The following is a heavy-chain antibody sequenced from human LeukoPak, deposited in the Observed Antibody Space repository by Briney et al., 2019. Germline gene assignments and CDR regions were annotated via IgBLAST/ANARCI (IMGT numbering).Heavy chain of an antibody. J-gene: IGHJ4*02. CDR3: ARGRWAGPNDY. V-gene: IGHV1-2*02. CDR1: GYTFTGYY. Sequence: ASVKVSCKASGYTFTGYYMHWVRQAPRQGLEWMGWINPSSGGTNYAQKFQGRVTMTRDTSISTAYMELSRLRSDDTAVYYCARGRWAGPNDYWGQGTLVTVSS. D-gene: IGHD3/OR15-3a*01. CDR2: INPSSGGT.